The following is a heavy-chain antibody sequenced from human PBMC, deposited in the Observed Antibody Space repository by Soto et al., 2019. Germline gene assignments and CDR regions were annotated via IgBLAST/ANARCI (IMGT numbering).Heavy chain of an antibody. J-gene: IGHJ4*02. D-gene: IGHD3-22*01. CDR1: GGTFSSYA. Sequence: QVQLVQSGAEVKKPGSSVKVSCKASGGTFSSYAISWVRQAPGQGLEWMGGIIPIFGTANYAQKFQGRVTITADKSTSTAYMELGSLRSEDTAVYYCARDETPNYYDSSGYYSNWGQGTLVTVSS. CDR2: IIPIFGTA. V-gene: IGHV1-69*06. CDR3: ARDETPNYYDSSGYYSN.